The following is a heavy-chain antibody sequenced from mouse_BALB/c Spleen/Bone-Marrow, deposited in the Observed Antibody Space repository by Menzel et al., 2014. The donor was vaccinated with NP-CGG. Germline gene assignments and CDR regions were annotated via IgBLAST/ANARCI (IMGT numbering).Heavy chain of an antibody. CDR2: IRNKANGYTT. Sequence: EVKLMESGGGLVQPGGSRRLSCATSGFTFTDYYMNWVRQPPGKALEWLGFIRNKANGYTTEYSASVKGRFTISRDNSQNILYLQMNTLRAEDSATYYCARDKGRVFFDYWGQGTTLTVSS. J-gene: IGHJ2*01. CDR3: ARDKGRVFFDY. CDR1: GFTFTDYY. V-gene: IGHV7-3*02.